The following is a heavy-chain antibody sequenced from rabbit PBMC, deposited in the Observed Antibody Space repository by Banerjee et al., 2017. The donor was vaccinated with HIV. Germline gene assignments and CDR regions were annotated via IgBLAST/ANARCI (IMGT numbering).Heavy chain of an antibody. CDR1: GFSFSDKYV. Sequence: QEQLEESGGDLVKPGRSLTLTCTASGFSFSDKYVMCWVRQAPGKGLEWIGCINTNSGNTVYASWAKGRFTISRSTSLNTVDLKMTSLTAADTATYFCARDFAGDSYYYGLDLWGQGTLVTVS. CDR2: INTNSGNT. CDR3: ARDFAGDSYYYGLDL. D-gene: IGHD8-1*01. V-gene: IGHV1S43*01. J-gene: IGHJ6*01.